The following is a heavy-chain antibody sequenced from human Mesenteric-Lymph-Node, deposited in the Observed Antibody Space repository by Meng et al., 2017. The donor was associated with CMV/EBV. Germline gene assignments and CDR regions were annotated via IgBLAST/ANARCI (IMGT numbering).Heavy chain of an antibody. J-gene: IGHJ4*02. Sequence: ASVKVSCKASGYTFPRYGICWVRQAPGLGPEWMGWINGYNGDTSYVRKLQGRLTVSMDTSTSTAYMDLRSLRSDDTAVYYCATDSRSIHSGSHYYFDYWGQGTLVTVSS. CDR2: INGYNGDT. CDR1: GYTFPRYG. CDR3: ATDSRSIHSGSHYYFDY. V-gene: IGHV1-18*01. D-gene: IGHD1-26*01.